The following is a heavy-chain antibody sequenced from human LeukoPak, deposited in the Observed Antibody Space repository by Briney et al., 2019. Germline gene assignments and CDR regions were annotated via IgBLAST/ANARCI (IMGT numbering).Heavy chain of an antibody. V-gene: IGHV3-48*01. CDR2: ISSSSSTM. CDR1: GFTFSSYS. Sequence: GGSLRLSCAASGFTFSSYSMNWVRQAPGKGLEWVSYISSSSSTMYYADSVKGRFTISRDNAKNSLYLQMNSLRAEDTAVYYCARDSSSDYYDSGGFDIWGQGTMVTVSS. CDR3: ARDSSSDYYDSGGFDI. J-gene: IGHJ3*02. D-gene: IGHD3-22*01.